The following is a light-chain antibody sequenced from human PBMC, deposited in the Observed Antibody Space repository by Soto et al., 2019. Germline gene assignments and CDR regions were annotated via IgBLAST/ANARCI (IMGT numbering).Light chain of an antibody. V-gene: IGKV3-11*01. CDR3: QQRSDWPLT. J-gene: IGKJ5*01. Sequence: TQSPYSLSAAVGDIVTIACRASQSVTSYLAWYQQKPGQAPRLLIYDVSNRASGIPARFSGSGSETDCTLTISSLEPEDVAVYYCQQRSDWPLTFCQGTRLEIK. CDR1: QSVTSY. CDR2: DVS.